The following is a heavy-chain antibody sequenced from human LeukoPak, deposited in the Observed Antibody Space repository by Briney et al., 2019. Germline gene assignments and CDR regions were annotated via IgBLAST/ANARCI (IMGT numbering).Heavy chain of an antibody. V-gene: IGHV4-61*02. Sequence: SVTLSLTCTVSGGSISSGSYYWSWIRQPAGKGLEWIGRIYTSGSTNYNPSLKSRVTISVDTSKNQFSLKLSSVTAADTAVYYCARMYDSSGYSYYGMDVWGQGTTVTVSS. J-gene: IGHJ6*02. D-gene: IGHD3-22*01. CDR1: GGSISSGSYY. CDR2: IYTSGST. CDR3: ARMYDSSGYSYYGMDV.